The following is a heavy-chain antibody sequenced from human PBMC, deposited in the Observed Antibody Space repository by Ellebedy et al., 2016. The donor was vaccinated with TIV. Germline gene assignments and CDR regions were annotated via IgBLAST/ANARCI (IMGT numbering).Heavy chain of an antibody. J-gene: IGHJ4*02. CDR2: IIPIFGTA. CDR1: GGTFSSYA. D-gene: IGHD3-22*01. CDR3: ATDDYYDSSGYYPVDLRY. V-gene: IGHV1-69*13. Sequence: SVKVSXXASGGTFSSYAISWVRQAPGQGLEWMGGIIPIFGTANYAQKFQGRVTITADESTSTAYMELSSLRSEDTAVYYCATDDYYDSSGYYPVDLRYWGQGTLVTVSS.